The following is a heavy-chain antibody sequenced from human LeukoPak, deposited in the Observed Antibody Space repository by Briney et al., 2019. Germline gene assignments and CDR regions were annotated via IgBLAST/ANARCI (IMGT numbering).Heavy chain of an antibody. CDR2: MNPNSGNT. J-gene: IGHJ5*02. D-gene: IGHD4-23*01. Sequence: ASVKVSCKASGYTFTSYDINWVRQATGQGLEWMGWMNPNSGNTGYAQKFQGRVTMTRNTSISTAYMELSSLRSEDTAVYYCARAGANPVVPWAEKGFDPWGQGTLVTVSS. V-gene: IGHV1-8*01. CDR3: ARAGANPVVPWAEKGFDP. CDR1: GYTFTSYD.